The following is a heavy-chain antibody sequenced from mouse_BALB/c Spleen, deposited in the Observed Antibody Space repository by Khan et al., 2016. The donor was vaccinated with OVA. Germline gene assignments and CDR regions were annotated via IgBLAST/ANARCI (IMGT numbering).Heavy chain of an antibody. J-gene: IGHJ3*01. CDR2: IDPANGYT. CDR1: GFNIKDTY. CDR3: ARMTYYDGSY. D-gene: IGHD1-1*01. Sequence: EVQLQQPGAELVKPGASVKLSCTTSGFNIKDTYIHWVKQRPEQGLEWIGRIDPANGYTKFDPKFQGKATITTDTSSNTAYLQLSSLTSEDTAVYYCARMTYYDGSYWGQGTLVTVSS. V-gene: IGHV14-3*02.